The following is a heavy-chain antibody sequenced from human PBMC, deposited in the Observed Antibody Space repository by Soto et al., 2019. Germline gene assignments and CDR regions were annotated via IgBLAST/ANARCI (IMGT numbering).Heavy chain of an antibody. V-gene: IGHV3-7*01. Sequence: VGVLRLSCIASGFSLTRYWMSWVRQTPGKGLEWVAKINEDGTKRDYMESVEGRFTISRDNAKNSLSLQMNSLRADDTAVYYCTRWDGRCSGGSCFFDSWGQGTLVTVSS. CDR3: TRWDGRCSGGSCFFDS. CDR2: INEDGTKR. D-gene: IGHD2-15*01. CDR1: GFSLTRYW. J-gene: IGHJ4*02.